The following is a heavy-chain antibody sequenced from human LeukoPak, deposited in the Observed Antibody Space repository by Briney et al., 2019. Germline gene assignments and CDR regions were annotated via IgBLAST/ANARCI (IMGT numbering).Heavy chain of an antibody. V-gene: IGHV3-23*01. CDR2: ISGSGGST. CDR3: AKSGSSSGIVPYYFDY. Sequence: GGSLRLSCAASGFTFSSYAMSWVRQAPGKGLEWVSAISGSGGSTYYADSVKGRFTISRDNSKNTLYLQMNSLRAEDTAVYYCAKSGSSSGIVPYYFDYWGQGTLVTVSS. D-gene: IGHD1-26*01. CDR1: GFTFSSYA. J-gene: IGHJ4*02.